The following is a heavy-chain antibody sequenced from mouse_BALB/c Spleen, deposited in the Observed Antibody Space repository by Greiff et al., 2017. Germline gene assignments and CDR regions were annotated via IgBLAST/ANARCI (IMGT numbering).Heavy chain of an antibody. CDR3: ARELGDGYYGMDY. D-gene: IGHD2-3*01. V-gene: IGHV2-6-7*01. CDR1: GFSLTGYG. J-gene: IGHJ4*01. Sequence: VQLQQSGPGLVAPSQSLSITCTVSGFSLTGYGVNWVRQPPGKGLEWLGMIWGDGSTDYNSALKSRLSISKDNSKSQVFLKMNSLQTDDTARYYCARELGDGYYGMDYWGQGTSVTVSS. CDR2: IWGDGST.